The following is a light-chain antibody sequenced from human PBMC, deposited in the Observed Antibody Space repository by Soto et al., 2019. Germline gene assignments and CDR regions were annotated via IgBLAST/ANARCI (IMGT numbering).Light chain of an antibody. J-gene: IGKJ1*01. Sequence: EIVLTQSPGTLSLSEGEGATLSCRASQSVSSSYFDWYQQKPGQAPRLLIYGASSRTTGIPDRFSGSGSGTDFSLTISRLEPEDFAVYYCQPYGSSPWTFGQSTKVETK. CDR3: QPYGSSPWT. CDR2: GAS. V-gene: IGKV3-20*01. CDR1: QSVSSSY.